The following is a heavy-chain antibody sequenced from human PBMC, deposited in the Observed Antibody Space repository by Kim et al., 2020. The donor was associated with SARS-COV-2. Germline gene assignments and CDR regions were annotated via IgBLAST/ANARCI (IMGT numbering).Heavy chain of an antibody. CDR3: TRVRQYQLLPLFWFDP. CDR2: IRSKAYGGTT. V-gene: IGHV3-49*03. J-gene: IGHJ5*02. CDR1: GFTFGDYA. Sequence: GGSLRLSCTASGFTFGDYAMSWFRQAPGKGLEWVGFIRSKAYGGTTEYAASVKGRFTISRDDSKSIAYLQMNSLKTEDTAVYYCTRVRQYQLLPLFWFDPWGQGTLVTVSS. D-gene: IGHD2-2*01.